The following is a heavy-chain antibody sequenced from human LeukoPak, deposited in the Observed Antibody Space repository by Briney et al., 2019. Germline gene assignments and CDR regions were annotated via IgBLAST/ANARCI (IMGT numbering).Heavy chain of an antibody. V-gene: IGHV4-30-4*07. D-gene: IGHD6-13*01. Sequence: SETLSLTCAVSGGSISSGGYSWSWIRQPPGKGLEWIGYIYYSGSTYYNPSLKSRVTISVDTSKNQFSLKLSSVTAADTAVYYCARAQTYSSSYFDYWGQGTLVTVSS. CDR2: IYYSGST. CDR1: GGSISSGGYS. J-gene: IGHJ4*02. CDR3: ARAQTYSSSYFDY.